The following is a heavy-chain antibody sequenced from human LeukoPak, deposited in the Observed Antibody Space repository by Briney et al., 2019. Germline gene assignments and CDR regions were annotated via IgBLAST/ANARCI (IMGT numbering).Heavy chain of an antibody. J-gene: IGHJ4*02. Sequence: SETLSLTCTVSGDSMGSYYWSFIRQPAGKGLEWIGRIHTSGTTWYNASLKSRVTISVDTSKNQLSLKLNSVTAADTAVYYCARGLGGSSGCFGYWGQGTLVTVSS. CDR3: ARGLGGSSGCFGY. CDR1: GDSMGSYY. V-gene: IGHV4-4*07. CDR2: IHTSGTT. D-gene: IGHD6-19*01.